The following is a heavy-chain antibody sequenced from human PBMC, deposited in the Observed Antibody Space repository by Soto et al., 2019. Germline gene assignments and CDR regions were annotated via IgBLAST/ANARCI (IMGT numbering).Heavy chain of an antibody. J-gene: IGHJ4*02. CDR3: ATSQGDVGVWEYYFDY. CDR1: GFTFSSYS. CDR2: ISSSSSYI. Sequence: GGSLRLSCAASGFTFSSYSMNWVRQAPGKGLEWVSSISSSSSYIYYADSVKGRFTISRDNAKNSLYLQMNSLRAEDTAVYYCATSQGDVGVWEYYFDYWGQGTLVTVSS. V-gene: IGHV3-21*01. D-gene: IGHD1-26*01.